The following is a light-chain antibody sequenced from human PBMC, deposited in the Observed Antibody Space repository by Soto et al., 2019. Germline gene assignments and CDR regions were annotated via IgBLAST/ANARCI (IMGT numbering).Light chain of an antibody. V-gene: IGKV3-20*01. CDR3: QQYGSSPGT. CDR2: GAS. Sequence: EIVLTQSPGTLSLSPGERATLSCRASQSVSSNYLAWYQQKPGQPPRLLIYGASSRATGIPDRFSGSGSGTDFTLTISRLEPEDFAVYYRQQYGSSPGTFGQGTKLEIK. CDR1: QSVSSNY. J-gene: IGKJ2*01.